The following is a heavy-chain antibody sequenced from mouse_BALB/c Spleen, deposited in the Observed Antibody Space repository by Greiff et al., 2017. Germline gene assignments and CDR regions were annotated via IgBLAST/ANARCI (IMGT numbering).Heavy chain of an antibody. CDR3: ALREDY. CDR2: IDTSDSYT. V-gene: IGHV1-69*01. D-gene: IGHD1-1*01. CDR1: GYTFTDYW. Sequence: QVQLQQPGAELVMPGASVKMSCKASGYTFTDYWMHWVKQRPGQGLEWIGAIDTSDSYTSYNQKFKGKATLTVDESSSTAYMQLSSLTSEDSAVYYCALREDYWGQGTSVTVSS. J-gene: IGHJ4*01.